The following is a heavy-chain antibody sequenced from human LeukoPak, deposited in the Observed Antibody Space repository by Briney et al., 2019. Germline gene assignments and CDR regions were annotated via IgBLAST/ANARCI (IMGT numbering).Heavy chain of an antibody. CDR2: IIPIFGTA. Sequence: SVKVSCKASGGXFSSYAMSWVRQAPGQGLEWMGGIIPIFGTANYAQKFQGRVTITADESTSTAYMELSSLRSEDTAVYYCARDHLAYYDSSGYCPFDYWGQGTLVTVSS. J-gene: IGHJ4*02. V-gene: IGHV1-69*13. CDR1: GGXFSSYA. CDR3: ARDHLAYYDSSGYCPFDY. D-gene: IGHD3-22*01.